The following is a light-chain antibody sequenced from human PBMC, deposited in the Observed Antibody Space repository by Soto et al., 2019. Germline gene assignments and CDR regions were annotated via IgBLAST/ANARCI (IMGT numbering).Light chain of an antibody. CDR3: QHYGRSPT. J-gene: IGKJ5*01. CDR2: DAS. V-gene: IGKV3-20*01. Sequence: EIVLTQSPGTLSLSPGERATLSCRASQSVSSNLVWYHQKPGQAPRLLIYDASTRATGIPARYSGSGSGTDFTLTISRLEPEDFAVYYCQHYGRSPTFGQGTRLEIK. CDR1: QSVSSN.